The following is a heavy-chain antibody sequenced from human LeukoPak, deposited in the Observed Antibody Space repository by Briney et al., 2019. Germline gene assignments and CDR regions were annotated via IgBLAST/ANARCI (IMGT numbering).Heavy chain of an antibody. CDR3: ASLEMATISHWYFDL. CDR2: IYYSGST. Sequence: PSETLSLTCTVSGGSISSSSYYWGWIRQPPGRGLEWIGSIYYSGSTYYNLSLRSRVTISVDTSKNQFSLKLSSVTAADTAVYYCASLEMATISHWYFDLWGRGTLVTVSS. J-gene: IGHJ2*01. D-gene: IGHD5-24*01. CDR1: GGSISSSSYY. V-gene: IGHV4-39*07.